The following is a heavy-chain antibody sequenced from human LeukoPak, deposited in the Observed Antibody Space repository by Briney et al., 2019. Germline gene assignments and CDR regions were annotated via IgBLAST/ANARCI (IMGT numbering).Heavy chain of an antibody. CDR2: IYYSGST. J-gene: IGHJ4*02. V-gene: IGHV4-59*01. CDR1: GGSISSYY. CDR3: ARSGSWYGTCGF. Sequence: TSETLSLTCTVSGGSISSYYWSWIRQPPGKGLEWIGYIYYSGSTNYNPSLKSRVTISLDTPKNQFSLKLSSVTAADTAVYYCARSGSWYGTCGFWGQGTLVTVSS. D-gene: IGHD6-13*01.